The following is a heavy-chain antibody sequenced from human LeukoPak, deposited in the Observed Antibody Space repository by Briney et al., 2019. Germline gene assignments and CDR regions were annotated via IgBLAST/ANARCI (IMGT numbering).Heavy chain of an antibody. CDR2: ISAYNGNT. Sequence: ASVKVSCKASGYTFTSYGISWVRQAPGQGLEWMGWISAYNGNTNYAQKLQGRVTMTTDTSTSTAYMELRSLRSDDTAVYYCAREGYSYGQRGYYHYGMDVWGQGTTVTVSS. CDR1: GYTFTSYG. CDR3: AREGYSYGQRGYYHYGMDV. J-gene: IGHJ6*02. V-gene: IGHV1-18*01. D-gene: IGHD5-18*01.